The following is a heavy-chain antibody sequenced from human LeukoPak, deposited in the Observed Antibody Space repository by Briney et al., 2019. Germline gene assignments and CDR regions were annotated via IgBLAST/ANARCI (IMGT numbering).Heavy chain of an antibody. CDR1: GGTFSSYA. V-gene: IGHV1-69*05. J-gene: IGHJ6*03. D-gene: IGHD4-17*01. Sequence: SVKVSCKASGGTFSSYAISWVRQAPGQGLEWMGGIIPIFGTANYAQKFQGRVTITTDESTSTAYMELSSLRSEDTAVYYCARSTYGDYYLRDPEDYYYYYMDVWGKGTTVTVSS. CDR2: IIPIFGTA. CDR3: ARSTYGDYYLRDPEDYYYYYMDV.